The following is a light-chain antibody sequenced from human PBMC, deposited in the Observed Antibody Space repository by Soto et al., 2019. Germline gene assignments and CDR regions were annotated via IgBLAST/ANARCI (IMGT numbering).Light chain of an antibody. Sequence: SYELTQPPSVSVAPGQTARITLGGTNTGSKSVHWYQKKPGQAPVLVVYDDSDRPSGIPERFSGSNSGNTATLTISRVEAGDEADYYSEVWDSSIDHVVFGGGTKLTVL. CDR3: EVWDSSIDHVV. V-gene: IGLV3-21*02. CDR2: DDS. J-gene: IGLJ2*01. CDR1: NTGSKS.